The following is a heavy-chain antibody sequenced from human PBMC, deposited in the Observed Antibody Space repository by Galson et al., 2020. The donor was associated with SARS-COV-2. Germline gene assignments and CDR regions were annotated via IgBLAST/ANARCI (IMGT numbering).Heavy chain of an antibody. V-gene: IGHV4-31*03. D-gene: IGHD3-10*01. CDR3: ARIRVAKVRDYNSHGMDV. CDR1: GGSISSGGYY. Sequence: SETLSLTCTVSGGSISSGGYYWSWIRQQPGKGLEWIGHIYYSGTVYYNPSLRSRLSISVDTSENQVSLKVNSVTAADTAVYYCARIRVAKVRDYNSHGMDVWGQGTTVTVSS. CDR2: IYYSGTV. J-gene: IGHJ6*02.